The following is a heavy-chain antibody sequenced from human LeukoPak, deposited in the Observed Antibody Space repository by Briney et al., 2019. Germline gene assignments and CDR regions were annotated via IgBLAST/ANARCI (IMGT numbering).Heavy chain of an antibody. Sequence: VGSLRLSCAASGFIVSDSYMSWVRQAPREGLEWASLINTGGDPYYADSVKDRFPISRDSSKNTLDLQMSSLRAEDTAVYFCVGGTRWPRIDYWGQGTLVIVSS. CDR3: VGGTRWPRIDY. J-gene: IGHJ4*02. CDR1: GFIVSDSY. V-gene: IGHV3-66*01. CDR2: INTGGDP.